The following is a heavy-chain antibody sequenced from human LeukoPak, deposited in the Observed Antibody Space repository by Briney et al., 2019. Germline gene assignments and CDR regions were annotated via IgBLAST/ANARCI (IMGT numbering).Heavy chain of an antibody. CDR2: IYYSEST. D-gene: IGHD2-15*01. Sequence: PSETLSLTCTVSRGSFSSYYWSWIRQPPGKGLEWIGYIYYSESTNYNPSLKSRVTISVDTSKNQFSLKLSSVTAADTAVYYCARDSGRYCSGGSCYRYYYMDVWGKGTTVTVSS. J-gene: IGHJ6*03. CDR3: ARDSGRYCSGGSCYRYYYMDV. V-gene: IGHV4-59*01. CDR1: RGSFSSYY.